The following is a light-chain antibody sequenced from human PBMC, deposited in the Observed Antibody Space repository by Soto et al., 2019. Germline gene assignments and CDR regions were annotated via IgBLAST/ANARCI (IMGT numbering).Light chain of an antibody. CDR3: QSYDSSLSGSV. Sequence: QSVLTQSPSVSGAPGQRVTISCTGSNSNIGAPYDVYWYQQPPGTAPKLLIYGNSNRPSGVPDRFSGSKSGTSASLAITGLQAEDEADYYCQSYDSSLSGSVFGGGTQLTVL. CDR2: GNS. V-gene: IGLV1-40*01. J-gene: IGLJ2*01. CDR1: NSNIGAPYD.